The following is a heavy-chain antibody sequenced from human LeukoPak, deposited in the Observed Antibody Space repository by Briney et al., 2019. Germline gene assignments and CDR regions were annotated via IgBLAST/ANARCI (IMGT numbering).Heavy chain of an antibody. Sequence: GGSLRLSCAASGFTFSSYAMSWVRQAPGKGLEWVSAISGSGGSTYYAGSVKGRFTISRDNSKNTLYLQMNSLRAEDTAVYYCAKPYLYYDSSGYYSTLYFDYWGQGTLVTVSS. V-gene: IGHV3-23*01. CDR2: ISGSGGST. J-gene: IGHJ4*02. CDR3: AKPYLYYDSSGYYSTLYFDY. D-gene: IGHD3-22*01. CDR1: GFTFSSYA.